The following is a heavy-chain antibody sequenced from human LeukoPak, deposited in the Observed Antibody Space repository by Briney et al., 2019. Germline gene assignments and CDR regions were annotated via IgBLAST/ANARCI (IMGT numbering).Heavy chain of an antibody. J-gene: IGHJ5*02. D-gene: IGHD3-10*01. CDR2: MNPINGNT. Sequence: ASVKVSCKATGFTFTNYDINWVRQATGQGLEWMGWMNPINGNTGYAQKFQGRVTMTRDTSISTAYMELRSLTSEDTAVYYCVRDGEGVAISVNYWSAPWGQGTLVTVSS. CDR3: VRDGEGVAISVNYWSAP. V-gene: IGHV1-8*01. CDR1: GFTFTNYD.